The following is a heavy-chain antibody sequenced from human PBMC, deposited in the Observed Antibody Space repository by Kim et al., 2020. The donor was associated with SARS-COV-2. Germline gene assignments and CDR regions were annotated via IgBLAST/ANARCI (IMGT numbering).Heavy chain of an antibody. CDR2: IYPGDSDI. D-gene: IGHD3-10*01. Sequence: GESLKISCKGSGYSFTSYWIAWVRQMPGKGLEWMGIIYPGDSDIRYSPSFQGQVTISADKSISTAYLPWSSLKASDTAMYYCARGEQMYYYGSGSYYLAIWGRERMVTVSS. CDR3: ARGEQMYYYGSGSYYLAI. J-gene: IGHJ3*02. V-gene: IGHV5-51*01. CDR1: GYSFTSYW.